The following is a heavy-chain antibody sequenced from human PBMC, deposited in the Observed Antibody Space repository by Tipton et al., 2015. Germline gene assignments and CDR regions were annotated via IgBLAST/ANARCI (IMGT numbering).Heavy chain of an antibody. Sequence: TLSLTCTVSGDSINSYYWSWIRQSPGKGLEWIGYIHYSGATKYNPSLKSRVTISVDTSKNQFSLNLNSVTAADTAVYYCARRAGYGDHFDYWGRGTLVTVSP. D-gene: IGHD4-17*01. CDR2: IHYSGAT. V-gene: IGHV4-59*01. J-gene: IGHJ4*02. CDR1: GDSINSYY. CDR3: ARRAGYGDHFDY.